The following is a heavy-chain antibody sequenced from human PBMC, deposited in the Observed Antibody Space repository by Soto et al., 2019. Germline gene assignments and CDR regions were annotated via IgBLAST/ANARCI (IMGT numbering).Heavy chain of an antibody. J-gene: IGHJ4*02. D-gene: IGHD2-8*01. CDR2: IKSDAYGGAI. V-gene: IGHV3-15*01. Sequence: EVQLVESGGGLVKPGGSLRLSCAGSGFTFSNAWMSWVRRAPGKGLEWVGRIKSDAYGGAIDYAAPVKGRFTISRDDSTNTTFLQMNNLSAKDKAVYSCTTTKGRLEPPTNDFWGQGTPVIVSS. CDR3: TTTKGRLEPPTNDF. CDR1: GFTFSNAW.